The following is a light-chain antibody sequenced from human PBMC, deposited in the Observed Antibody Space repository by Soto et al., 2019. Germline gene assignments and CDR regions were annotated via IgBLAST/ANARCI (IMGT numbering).Light chain of an antibody. J-gene: IGKJ3*01. CDR3: QQYSHGPPHT. V-gene: IGKV3-15*01. CDR2: GAS. CDR1: QSVSNN. Sequence: EMVLTQSPATLSVSPGESATLSCRASQSVSNNLAWYQQKPGQAPRLLIYGASTRATGIPARFSGSGSGTDFTLTISSLQSEDFAVYYCQQYSHGPPHTFGPGTKVDI.